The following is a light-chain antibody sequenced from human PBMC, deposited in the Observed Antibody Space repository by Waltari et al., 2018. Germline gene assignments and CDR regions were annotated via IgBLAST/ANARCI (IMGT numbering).Light chain of an antibody. CDR3: QHYLRLPVT. CDR1: QSVTRA. J-gene: IGKJ1*01. V-gene: IGKV3-20*01. CDR2: GAS. Sequence: EIVLTQSPGTLSLSPGESATLSCRTSQSVTRALAWYQQKPGQAPRLLIYGASNRVTGIPDRFSGSGSGTDFSLTISSLEPEDFAVYYCQHYLRLPVTFGQGTKV.